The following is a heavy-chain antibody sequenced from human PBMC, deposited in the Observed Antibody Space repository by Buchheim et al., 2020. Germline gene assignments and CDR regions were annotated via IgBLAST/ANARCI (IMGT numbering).Heavy chain of an antibody. CDR2: ISDSGGNI. V-gene: IGHV3-23*01. D-gene: IGHD1-26*01. Sequence: EVQLLESGGGLVQPGGSLRLSCAASGFSFSSYAMGWVRQAPGKGLEWVSVISDSGGNIYYADAVKGRVTISRDNSKNTVLLQMNSLRAEDAALYYCAKGNSIVGTTKHFDNWGQGTL. CDR1: GFSFSSYA. J-gene: IGHJ4*02. CDR3: AKGNSIVGTTKHFDN.